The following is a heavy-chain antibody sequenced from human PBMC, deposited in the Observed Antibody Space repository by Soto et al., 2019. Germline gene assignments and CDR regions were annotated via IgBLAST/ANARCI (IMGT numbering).Heavy chain of an antibody. Sequence: GGSLRLSCAASGFSFRSYWMHWVRQAPGKGLVWVSRINGDGSDTSYADSVKGRFTISRDNAKNTLYLQMNSLRADDTAVYYCASLSGSFDYWGQGTLVTVS. J-gene: IGHJ4*02. CDR2: INGDGSDT. CDR3: ASLSGSFDY. CDR1: GFSFRSYW. D-gene: IGHD1-26*01. V-gene: IGHV3-74*01.